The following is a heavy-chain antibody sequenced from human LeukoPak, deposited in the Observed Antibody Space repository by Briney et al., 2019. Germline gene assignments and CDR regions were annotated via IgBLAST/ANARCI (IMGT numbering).Heavy chain of an antibody. D-gene: IGHD2-15*01. J-gene: IGHJ6*03. CDR1: GFTFSSYA. CDR3: AKFKSSGYYYYYYMDV. CDR2: ISGCGGST. V-gene: IGHV3-23*01. Sequence: PGGSLRLSCAASGFTFSSYAMSWVRQAPGKGLEWVSAISGCGGSTYYADSVKGRFTISRDNSKNTLYLQMNSLRAEDTAVYYCAKFKSSGYYYYYYMDVWGKGTTVTVSS.